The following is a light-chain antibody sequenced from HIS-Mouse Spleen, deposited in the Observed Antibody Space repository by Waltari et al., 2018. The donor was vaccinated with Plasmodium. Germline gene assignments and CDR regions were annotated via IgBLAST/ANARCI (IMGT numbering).Light chain of an antibody. CDR1: ALPNKY. CDR2: EDS. J-gene: IGLJ2*01. V-gene: IGLV3-10*01. Sequence: SYELTQPPSVSVSPGQTARLTCSGDALPNKYAYWYHQKSGPAPVLGSNEDSKRPSGIPERFSGSSSGTMATLTISGAQVEDEADYYCYSTDSSGNHVVFGGGTKLTVL. CDR3: YSTDSSGNHVV.